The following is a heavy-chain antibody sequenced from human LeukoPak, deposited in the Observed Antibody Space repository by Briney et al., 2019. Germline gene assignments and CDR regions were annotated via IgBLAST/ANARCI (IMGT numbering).Heavy chain of an antibody. CDR1: GGSISSFS. V-gene: IGHV4-59*08. J-gene: IGHJ2*01. Sequence: SETLSLTCTVSGGSISSFSWGWIRQPPGKGLEWIGYDSYSGRTSYNPSLKSRVTISLDPSKNQNHFSLRLTSVTAADTAVYYCARQSGIPAAGTGWCFDLWGRGTLVTVSS. D-gene: IGHD6-13*01. CDR2: DSYSGRT. CDR3: ARQSGIPAAGTGWCFDL.